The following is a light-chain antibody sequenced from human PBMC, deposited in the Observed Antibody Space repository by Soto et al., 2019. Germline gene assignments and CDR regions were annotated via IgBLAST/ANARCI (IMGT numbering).Light chain of an antibody. CDR3: SSYTTGSPYV. CDR2: EVS. CDR1: SSDVGGYNF. V-gene: IGLV2-14*01. Sequence: QSLLTHPASLSGSPGQSITISCTGTSSDVGGYNFVSWYQQHPGEAPKLIIYEVSNRPSGVSYRFSASKSGNTASLTISGLQAEDEADYYCSSYTTGSPYVFGGGTKVTVL. J-gene: IGLJ1*01.